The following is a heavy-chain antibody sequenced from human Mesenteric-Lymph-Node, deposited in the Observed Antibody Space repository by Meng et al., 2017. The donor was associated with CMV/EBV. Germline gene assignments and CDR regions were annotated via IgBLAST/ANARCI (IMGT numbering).Heavy chain of an antibody. CDR2: IYHSGST. V-gene: IGHV4-4*02. J-gene: IGHJ4*02. CDR3: ARDGGYCSSTSCYPSGLDY. D-gene: IGHD2-2*01. CDR1: ISRSNW. Sequence: ISRSNWWSWVRQPPGKGLEWIGEIYHSGSTNYNPSLKSRVTISVDKSKNQFSLKLSSVTAADTAVYYCARDGGYCSSTSCYPSGLDYWGQGTLVTVSS.